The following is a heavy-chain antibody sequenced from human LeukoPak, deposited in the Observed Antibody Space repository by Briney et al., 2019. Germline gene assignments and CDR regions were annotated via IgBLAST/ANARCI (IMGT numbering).Heavy chain of an antibody. CDR1: GFTFSNYA. V-gene: IGHV3-23*01. Sequence: PGGSLRLSCAASGFTFSNYAMNWVRQAPGKGLEWVSAITGNGGSTYYADSVKGRFTISRDNSKNTLYLQMNSLRAEDTAVYYCAKRSRRLTVVRGVPRKDVWGQGTSVTVSS. J-gene: IGHJ6*02. D-gene: IGHD3-10*01. CDR2: ITGNGGST. CDR3: AKRSRRLTVVRGVPRKDV.